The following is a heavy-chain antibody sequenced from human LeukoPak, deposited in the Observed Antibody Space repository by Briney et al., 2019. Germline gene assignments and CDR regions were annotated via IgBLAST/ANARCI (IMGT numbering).Heavy chain of an antibody. Sequence: GGSLRLSCAASGFTVSSNYMSWVRQAPGKGLEWVSVIYSGGSTYYADSVKGRFTISRDNSKNTLYLQMNSLRAEDTAVYYCARVGSGSQKPKHLDYWGQGTLVTVSS. CDR1: GFTVSSNY. V-gene: IGHV3-53*01. CDR2: IYSGGST. J-gene: IGHJ4*02. D-gene: IGHD1-26*01. CDR3: ARVGSGSQKPKHLDY.